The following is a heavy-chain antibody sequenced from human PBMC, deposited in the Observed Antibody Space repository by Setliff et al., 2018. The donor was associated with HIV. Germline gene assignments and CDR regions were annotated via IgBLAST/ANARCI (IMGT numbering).Heavy chain of an antibody. CDR2: VFYTGFA. CDR3: ARHKSQPYYFDY. V-gene: IGHV4-59*08. J-gene: IGHJ4*02. CDR1: GDSIRGYY. Sequence: SETLSLTCTVSGDSIRGYYWSWIRQPPGKGLEWMGYVFYTGFAAYNPSLKSRLTISVDTSKSQFSLRLTSVTAADTAIYYCARHKSQPYYFDYWGQGTLVTVS.